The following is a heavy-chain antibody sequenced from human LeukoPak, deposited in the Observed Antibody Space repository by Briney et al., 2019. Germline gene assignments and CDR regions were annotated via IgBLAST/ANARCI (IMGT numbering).Heavy chain of an antibody. D-gene: IGHD2-21*02. V-gene: IGHV4-59*01. CDR2: IYYTGSS. J-gene: IGHJ4*02. CDR3: AREVYCAAGCYYFDY. CDR1: GDSINRDY. Sequence: PSETLSLTCTVSGDSINRDYWSWLRQPPGKGLEWIAYIYYTGSSTYNPYLRSRVTISIDTSENQFSLELTSVTSADAAVYYCAREVYCAAGCYYFDYWSQGTLVTVSS.